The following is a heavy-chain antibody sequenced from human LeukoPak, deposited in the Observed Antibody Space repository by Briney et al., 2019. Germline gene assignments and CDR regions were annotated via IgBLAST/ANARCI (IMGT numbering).Heavy chain of an antibody. J-gene: IGHJ4*02. Sequence: ASVKVSCKASGYTFTGYYIHWVRQAPGQGLEWMGRINPNSGGTNYAQKFQGRVTVTGDTSISTAYMEPSRLRSDDTAVYYCARRRYNWNAIDYWGQGTLVTVSS. CDR3: ARRRYNWNAIDY. V-gene: IGHV1-2*06. D-gene: IGHD1-20*01. CDR2: INPNSGGT. CDR1: GYTFTGYY.